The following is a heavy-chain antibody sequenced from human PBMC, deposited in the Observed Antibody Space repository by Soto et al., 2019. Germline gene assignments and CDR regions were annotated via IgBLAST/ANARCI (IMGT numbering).Heavy chain of an antibody. D-gene: IGHD3-22*01. V-gene: IGHV2-5*02. Sequence: QITLKESGPTLVKPTQTLTLTCTFSGFSLTTKGEGVGWIRQPPGKALEWLALIFWDDDKRYRPSLKSRLTVTKDTSKHQVVLTMTNMDPVDPATYYCAHRKVISPHYYYFYGMDVWGQGTTVTVSS. CDR2: IFWDDDK. J-gene: IGHJ6*02. CDR1: GFSLTTKGEG. CDR3: AHRKVISPHYYYFYGMDV.